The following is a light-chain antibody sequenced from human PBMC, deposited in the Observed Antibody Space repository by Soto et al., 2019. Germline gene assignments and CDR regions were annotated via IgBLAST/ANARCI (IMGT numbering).Light chain of an antibody. CDR2: DAS. Sequence: DIQMTQLPSTLSAPLRDRVTITFRATQSISSWLAWYQQKPGKAPKLLIYDASSLESGVPSRFSGSGSGTEFTLTISSLQPDDFATYYCQQYNSYSWTFGQGTKVDIK. V-gene: IGKV1-5*01. CDR3: QQYNSYSWT. CDR1: QSISSW. J-gene: IGKJ1*01.